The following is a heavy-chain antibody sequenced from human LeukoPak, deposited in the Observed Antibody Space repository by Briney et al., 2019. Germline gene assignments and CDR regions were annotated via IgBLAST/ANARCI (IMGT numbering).Heavy chain of an antibody. Sequence: PGGSLRLSCAASGFTFITSWMSWLRQAPGKGLEWVAHIKPVGSEKYYVDSVKGRFTISRDNAKSSLYLQMDSLRAEDTALYYCARAQGRSHYFDYWGQGTLVTASS. CDR1: GFTFITSW. CDR3: ARAQGRSHYFDY. J-gene: IGHJ4*02. V-gene: IGHV3-7*01. CDR2: IKPVGSEK.